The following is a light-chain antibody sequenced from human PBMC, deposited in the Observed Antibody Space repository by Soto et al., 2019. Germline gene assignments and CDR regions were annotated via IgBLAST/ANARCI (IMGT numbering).Light chain of an antibody. V-gene: IGKV1-33*01. CDR1: HDIGNS. CDR2: DAY. CDR3: QKSDHLPL. J-gene: IGKJ3*01. Sequence: IQMTQSPPSLSASVGDRVTITCQASHDIGNSLNWYQDKPGQAPKLVIYDAYNLETGVPSTFSGNGYGTDFTVTISSLRPEDIATYYCQKSDHLPLFGPGTKVDMK.